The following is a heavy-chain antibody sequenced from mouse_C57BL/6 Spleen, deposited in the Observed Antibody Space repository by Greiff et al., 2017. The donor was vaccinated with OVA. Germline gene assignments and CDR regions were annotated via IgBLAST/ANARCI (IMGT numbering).Heavy chain of an antibody. CDR3: ARLYYDYLDY. CDR2: IDPSDSYT. J-gene: IGHJ2*01. Sequence: VQLQQSGAELVKPGASVKLSCKASGYTFTSYWMQWVKQRPGQGLEWIGEIDPSDSYTNYNQKFKGKATLTVDTSSSTAYMQLSSLTSEDSAVYYCARLYYDYLDYWGQGTTLTVSS. V-gene: IGHV1-50*01. CDR1: GYTFTSYW. D-gene: IGHD2-4*01.